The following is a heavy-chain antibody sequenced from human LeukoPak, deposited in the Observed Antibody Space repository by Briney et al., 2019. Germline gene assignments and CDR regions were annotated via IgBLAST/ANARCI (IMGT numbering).Heavy chain of an antibody. V-gene: IGHV4-59*01. J-gene: IGHJ4*02. Sequence: SETLSLTCTVSGGSISSYYWSWIRQPPGKGLGWIGYIYYGGSTNYNPSLKSRVTISVDTSKNQFSLKLSSVTAADTAVYYCARDRDSSGCHDYWGQGTLVTVSS. CDR1: GGSISSYY. D-gene: IGHD6-19*01. CDR2: IYYGGST. CDR3: ARDRDSSGCHDY.